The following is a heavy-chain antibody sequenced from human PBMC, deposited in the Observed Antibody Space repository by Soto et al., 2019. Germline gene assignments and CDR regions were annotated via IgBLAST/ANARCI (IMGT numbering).Heavy chain of an antibody. Sequence: SETLSLTCTVSGGPISSYYWSWIRQSPGKGLEWIGYIYYSGSTNYNPSLRSRVTISADTSKNQFSLKLSSVTVADTAVYYCARSSVAGAGYFQHWGQGTQVTVSS. CDR2: IYYSGST. D-gene: IGHD6-19*01. V-gene: IGHV4-59*12. CDR3: ARSSVAGAGYFQH. CDR1: GGPISSYY. J-gene: IGHJ1*01.